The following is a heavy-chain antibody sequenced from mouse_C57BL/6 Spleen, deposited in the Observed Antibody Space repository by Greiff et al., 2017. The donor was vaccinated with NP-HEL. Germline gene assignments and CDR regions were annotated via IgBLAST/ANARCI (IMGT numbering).Heavy chain of an antibody. Sequence: VQLQQSGAELARPGASVKLSCKASGYTFTSYGISWVKQRTGQGLEWIGEIYPRSGNTYYNEKFKGKATLTADKSSSTAYMELRSLTSEDSAVYFCARLAVVGDYFDYWGQGTTLTVSS. D-gene: IGHD1-1*01. J-gene: IGHJ2*01. CDR1: GYTFTSYG. CDR3: ARLAVVGDYFDY. CDR2: IYPRSGNT. V-gene: IGHV1-81*01.